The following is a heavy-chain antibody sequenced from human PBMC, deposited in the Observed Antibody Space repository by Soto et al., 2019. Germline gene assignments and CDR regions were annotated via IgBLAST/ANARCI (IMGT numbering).Heavy chain of an antibody. V-gene: IGHV3-30*03. CDR2: ISYDGSNK. CDR3: VRDAAYAFDI. CDR1: GFTFSSYG. J-gene: IGHJ3*02. Sequence: PGGSLRLSCAASGFTFSSYGMHWVRQAPGKGLEWVAVISYDGSNKYYADSVKGRFTISRDNSKNTLYLQMTSLRADDTAVYSCVRDAAYAFDIWGQGTAVTVSS. D-gene: IGHD2-15*01.